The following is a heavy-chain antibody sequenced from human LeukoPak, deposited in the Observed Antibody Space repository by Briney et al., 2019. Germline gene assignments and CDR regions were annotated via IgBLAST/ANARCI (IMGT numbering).Heavy chain of an antibody. CDR3: AKGEDIVVVPAAAVDY. V-gene: IGHV3-48*04. J-gene: IGHJ4*02. CDR2: VNISSGTI. Sequence: GGSLRLSCAASGFTFSGHNMNWVRQAPGKGLEWISFVNISSGTIYYADSVNGRFRISRDNAKSSLDLEMNSLRAEDTAVYYCAKGEDIVVVPAAAVDYWGQGTLVTVSS. D-gene: IGHD2-2*01. CDR1: GFTFSGHN.